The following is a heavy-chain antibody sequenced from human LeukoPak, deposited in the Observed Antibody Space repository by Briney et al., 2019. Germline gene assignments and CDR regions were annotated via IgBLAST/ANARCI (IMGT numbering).Heavy chain of an antibody. CDR2: INTNTGNP. Sequence: ASVKVSCKASEYTFTAYYMHWVRQAPGQGLEWMGWINTNTGNPTYAQGFTGRFVFSLDTSVSTAYLQISSLKAEDTAVYYCAREVDYYDSSGYYYSLDYWGQGTLVTVSS. CDR1: EYTFTAYY. J-gene: IGHJ4*02. CDR3: AREVDYYDSSGYYYSLDY. V-gene: IGHV7-4-1*02. D-gene: IGHD3-22*01.